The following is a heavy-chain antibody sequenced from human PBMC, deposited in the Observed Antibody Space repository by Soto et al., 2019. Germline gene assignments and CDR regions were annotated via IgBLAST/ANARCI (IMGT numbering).Heavy chain of an antibody. CDR2: TIPVFNTA. J-gene: IGHJ3*02. CDR1: GGTLSDHG. V-gene: IGHV1-69*06. CDR3: ARGVYGSGNYYTGPSAFAI. D-gene: IGHD3-10*01. Sequence: QVQLEQSGAEVKKPGSSVKVSCKASGGTLSDHGVAWLRQAPGQGLEWMGGTIPVFNTAKYAQKFQGRGPVTADKFTNIAYMELSSLGSEDTASYFCARGVYGSGNYYTGPSAFAIWGQGTVVIVSS.